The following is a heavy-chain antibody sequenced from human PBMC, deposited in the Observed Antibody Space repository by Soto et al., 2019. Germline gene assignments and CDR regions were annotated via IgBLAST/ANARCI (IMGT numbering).Heavy chain of an antibody. CDR2: ISAGGSYI. J-gene: IGHJ4*02. Sequence: EVQLVDSGGGLVKPGGSLRLSCAASGFTFSSYSMNWVRQAPGKGLEWVSSISAGGSYIDDADSVKGRFTISRDNAKNSLYLQMDSLRAEDTAVYYCGRDRDKGGLKPVGYWGQVTLGFFSS. V-gene: IGHV3-21*01. CDR3: GRDRDKGGLKPVGY. CDR1: GFTFSSYS. D-gene: IGHD2-21*02.